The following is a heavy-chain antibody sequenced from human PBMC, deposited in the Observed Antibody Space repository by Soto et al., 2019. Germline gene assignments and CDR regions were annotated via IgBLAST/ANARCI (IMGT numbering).Heavy chain of an antibody. D-gene: IGHD6-25*01. CDR1: GFSISSAYY. Sequence: SETLSLTCAVSGFSISSAYYWGWIRQPPGKGLDWIGTVYHGVTAFYNPSLRSRVTISVDTSKNQFSLKLTSVTAADTAGYYWDGGVLDYWGPGTLVTVSS. CDR2: VYHGVTA. J-gene: IGHJ4*02. V-gene: IGHV4-38-2*01. CDR3: DGGVLDY.